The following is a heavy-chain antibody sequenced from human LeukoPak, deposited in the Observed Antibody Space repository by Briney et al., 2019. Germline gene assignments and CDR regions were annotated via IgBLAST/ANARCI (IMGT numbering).Heavy chain of an antibody. CDR1: GGSFSGYY. Sequence: SETLSLTCAVYGGSFSGYYWSWIRQPPGKGLEWIGEINHSGSTNYNPSLKSRVTISVDTSKNQFSLKLSSVTAADTAVYYCASHYCSSTSCYDRGFDPWAREPWSPSPQ. V-gene: IGHV4-34*01. CDR2: INHSGST. CDR3: ASHYCSSTSCYDRGFDP. D-gene: IGHD2-2*01. J-gene: IGHJ5*02.